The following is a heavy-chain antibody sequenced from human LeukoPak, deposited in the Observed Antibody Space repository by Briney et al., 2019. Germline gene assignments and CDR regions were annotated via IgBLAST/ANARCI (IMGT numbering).Heavy chain of an antibody. Sequence: PSETLSLTCTVSGGSISTYYWSWIRQPPGKGLEWIGYIYYSGSTSYNPSLKSRVTISVDTSKNQFSLKLSSVTAADTAVYYCARHSAVVAAAGFDYWGQGTLVTVSS. V-gene: IGHV4-59*08. CDR3: ARHSAVVAAAGFDY. CDR2: IYYSGST. D-gene: IGHD6-13*01. J-gene: IGHJ4*02. CDR1: GGSISTYY.